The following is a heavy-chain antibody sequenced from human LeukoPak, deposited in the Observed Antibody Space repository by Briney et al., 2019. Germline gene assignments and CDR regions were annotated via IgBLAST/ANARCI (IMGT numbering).Heavy chain of an antibody. D-gene: IGHD3-10*01. Sequence: SVNVSCMASGYTFTSYGISWVRQAAGQGLEWMGWISAYNSNTDDAQKLQGRVTMTTDPSTSPAYMELRSLRSDDTAVYYCARAVPYYYGSGSYHFDYWGQGTLVTVSS. CDR2: ISAYNSNT. J-gene: IGHJ4*02. V-gene: IGHV1-18*01. CDR3: ARAVPYYYGSGSYHFDY. CDR1: GYTFTSYG.